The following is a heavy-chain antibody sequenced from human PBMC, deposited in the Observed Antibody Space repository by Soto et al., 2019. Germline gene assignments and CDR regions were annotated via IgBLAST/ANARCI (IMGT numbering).Heavy chain of an antibody. J-gene: IGHJ6*02. CDR3: ARDNYYGSGTSSYGMDV. CDR1: GGTFSSYT. CDR2: IIPILGIA. V-gene: IGHV1-69*08. Sequence: QVQLVQSGAEVKKPGSSVKVSCKASGGTFSSYTISWVRQAPRQGLEWMGRIIPILGIANYAQKFQGRVTITADKSTSTAYMELSSLRSEDTAVYYCARDNYYGSGTSSYGMDVWGQGTTVTVSS. D-gene: IGHD3-10*01.